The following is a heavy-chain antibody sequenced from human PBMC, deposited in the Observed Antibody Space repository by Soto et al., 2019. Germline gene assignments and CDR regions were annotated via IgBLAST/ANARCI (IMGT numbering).Heavy chain of an antibody. CDR3: ARERRGSYGYYYGMDA. J-gene: IGHJ6*02. Sequence: SVKVSCKASGGTFSSYAISWVRQAPGQGLEWMGGIIPIFGTANYAQKFQGRVTITADESTSTAYMELSSLRSEDTAVYYCARERRGSYGYYYGMDAWGQGTTATVSS. CDR1: GGTFSSYA. CDR2: IIPIFGTA. V-gene: IGHV1-69*13. D-gene: IGHD5-18*01.